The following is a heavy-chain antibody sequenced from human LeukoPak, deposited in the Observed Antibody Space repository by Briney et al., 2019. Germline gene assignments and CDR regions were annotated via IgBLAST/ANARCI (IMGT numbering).Heavy chain of an antibody. CDR1: GFTVGSNY. Sequence: GGSLRLSCAASGFTVGSNYMSWVRQAPGKGLEWVSVIYSGGSTYYADSVKGRFTISRDNSKNTLYLQMNSLRAEDTAVYYCARVLNPWGSSGWKNYYYMDVWGKGTTVTISS. J-gene: IGHJ6*03. CDR3: ARVLNPWGSSGWKNYYYMDV. D-gene: IGHD3-16*01. CDR2: IYSGGST. V-gene: IGHV3-53*01.